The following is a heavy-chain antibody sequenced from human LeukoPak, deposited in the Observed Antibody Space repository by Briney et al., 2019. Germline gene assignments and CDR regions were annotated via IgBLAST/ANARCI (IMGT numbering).Heavy chain of an antibody. CDR1: GGSISSYY. CDR3: ASEVADYDSSGYYEL. V-gene: IGHV4-59*12. CDR2: IYYSGST. Sequence: SETLSLTCTVSGGSISSYYWSWIRQPPGKGLEWIGYIYYSGSTNYNPSLKSRVTISVDTSKNQFSLKLSSATAADTAVYYCASEVADYDSSGYYELWGQGTLVTVSS. J-gene: IGHJ4*02. D-gene: IGHD3-22*01.